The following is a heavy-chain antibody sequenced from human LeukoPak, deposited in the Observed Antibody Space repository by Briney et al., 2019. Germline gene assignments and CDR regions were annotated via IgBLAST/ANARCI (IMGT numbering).Heavy chain of an antibody. D-gene: IGHD2-2*02. Sequence: ASVKVSCKASGYIFTDYYMHWVRQAPGQELGWMGRINPNSGGTNYAQKFQGRVTMTRDTSISTAYTELSSLRSEDTATYYCAREGQGTSCYTDWGQGTLVTVSS. CDR3: AREGQGTSCYTD. V-gene: IGHV1/OR15-1*02. J-gene: IGHJ4*02. CDR2: INPNSGGT. CDR1: GYIFTDYY.